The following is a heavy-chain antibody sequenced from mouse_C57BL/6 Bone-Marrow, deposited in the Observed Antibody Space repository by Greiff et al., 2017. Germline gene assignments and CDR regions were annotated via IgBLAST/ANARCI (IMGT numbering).Heavy chain of an antibody. Sequence: VQLQQSGAELVRPGTSVKMSCKASGYTFTNYWIGWAKQRPGHGLEWIGDIYPGGGYTNYNEKFKGKATLTADKSYSTAYMQFSSLTSEDSAIDYCARRDDGYFDVWGTGTTVTVSS. V-gene: IGHV1-63*01. CDR2: IYPGGGYT. D-gene: IGHD2-3*01. J-gene: IGHJ1*03. CDR1: GYTFTNYW. CDR3: ARRDDGYFDV.